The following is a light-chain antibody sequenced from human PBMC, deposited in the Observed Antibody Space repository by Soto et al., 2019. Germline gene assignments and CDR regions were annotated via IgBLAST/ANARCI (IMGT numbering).Light chain of an antibody. CDR3: QQTFSPPYT. Sequence: DIQMTQSLSSLSASVGDTVTITCRASQSISNSLSWYQQKPGKAPKFLIYVASTLQRGVPSRFSGSGSGTDFTLTISSLQREDVATYYCQQTFSPPYTFGQGTKLEIK. V-gene: IGKV1-39*01. CDR2: VAS. J-gene: IGKJ2*01. CDR1: QSISNS.